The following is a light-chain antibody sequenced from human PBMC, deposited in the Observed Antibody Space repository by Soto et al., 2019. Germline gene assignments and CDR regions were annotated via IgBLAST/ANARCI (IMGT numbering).Light chain of an antibody. Sequence: EIVLTQSPGTLSLSPGERATLSCRASQSVSSSYLAWYQQKPGQAPRLLIYGASSMATGIPDRFSGSGSGTDFTLTISRLEPEDFAVYYCQQHGSSPWTFGQGTKV. CDR2: GAS. CDR1: QSVSSSY. J-gene: IGKJ1*01. V-gene: IGKV3-20*01. CDR3: QQHGSSPWT.